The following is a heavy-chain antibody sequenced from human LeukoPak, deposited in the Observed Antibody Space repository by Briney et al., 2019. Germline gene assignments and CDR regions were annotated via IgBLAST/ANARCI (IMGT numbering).Heavy chain of an antibody. Sequence: SETLSLTCSVSGDSIRRYYWSWLPQSPGKGRECFRHIHYSGYPHKNPSLRSRVSISLDTSKNQFSLKLTSVTAADTAVYYCARGAEMATVDVLSEAIDIWGQGTMVTVSS. CDR2: IHYSGYP. CDR3: ARGAEMATVDVLSEAIDI. J-gene: IGHJ3*02. D-gene: IGHD5-24*01. V-gene: IGHV4-59*01. CDR1: GDSIRRYY.